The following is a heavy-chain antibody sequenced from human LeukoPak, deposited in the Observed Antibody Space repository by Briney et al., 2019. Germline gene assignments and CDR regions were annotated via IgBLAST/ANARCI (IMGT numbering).Heavy chain of an antibody. CDR2: VYDSGTT. V-gene: IGHV4-59*08. CDR1: GDSVSPDY. J-gene: IGHJ1*01. Sequence: PSETLSLTCTVSGDSVSPDYWGWIRQPPGKRLEWIGYVYDSGTTAYNPSLKSRLTISLDTSKNQFSLNLTSVTAADTAVYYCAGRGQRYFRDWGQGILVTVSS. CDR3: AGRGQRYFRD.